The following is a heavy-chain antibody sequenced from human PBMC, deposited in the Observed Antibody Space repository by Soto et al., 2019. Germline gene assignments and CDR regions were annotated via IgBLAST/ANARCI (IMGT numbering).Heavy chain of an antibody. J-gene: IGHJ4*02. CDR1: GFTFDDYG. CDR2: INWNGGST. Sequence: EVQLVESGGGVVRPGGSLRLSCAASGFTFDDYGMSWVRQAPGKGLEWVSGINWNGGSTGYADSVKGRFTISRDNAKTSLYLTMNSLRAEDTALYYCARLYSSGWYGPGRYWGQGTLVTVSS. CDR3: ARLYSSGWYGPGRY. V-gene: IGHV3-20*04. D-gene: IGHD6-19*01.